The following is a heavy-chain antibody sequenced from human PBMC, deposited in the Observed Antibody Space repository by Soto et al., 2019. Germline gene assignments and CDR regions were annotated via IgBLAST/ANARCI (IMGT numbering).Heavy chain of an antibody. V-gene: IGHV3-15*01. Sequence: EVHLVESGGGLVKPGGSLTLSCAASGFSFTDAWMSWVRQVPGMGLEWVGRSRSKSDGGTADYTAPVKGRFFISRDDSKNMVSLQMNSLKTEDTAIYYCTTEGRDWGQGTLVTVSS. CDR3: TTEGRD. CDR2: SRSKSDGGTA. J-gene: IGHJ4*02. CDR1: GFSFTDAW.